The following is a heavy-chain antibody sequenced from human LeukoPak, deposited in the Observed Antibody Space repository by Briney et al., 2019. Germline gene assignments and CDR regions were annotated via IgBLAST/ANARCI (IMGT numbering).Heavy chain of an antibody. CDR1: GFTFDDYG. Sequence: GSPRLSCAASGFTFDDYGMSWVRQAPGKGLEWVSGINWNGGSTGYADSVKGRFTISRDNAKNSLYLQMNSLRAEDTALYYCARGPLAYDSSGYYLMAAFDIWGQGTMVTVSS. D-gene: IGHD3-22*01. CDR2: INWNGGST. J-gene: IGHJ3*02. V-gene: IGHV3-20*04. CDR3: ARGPLAYDSSGYYLMAAFDI.